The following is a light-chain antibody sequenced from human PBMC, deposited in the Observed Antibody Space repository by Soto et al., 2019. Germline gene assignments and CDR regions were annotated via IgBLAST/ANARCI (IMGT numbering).Light chain of an antibody. Sequence: QSALTQPPSASGSPGQSATISCTGAASDIGAYNFVSWYQQYPGKAPKLMIYEVYKRPSGVPDRFSGSKSGNTASLTVSGRQPEDEADYYCTSFAGSDKLIFGGGTKVTVL. CDR2: EVY. CDR1: ASDIGAYNF. V-gene: IGLV2-8*01. CDR3: TSFAGSDKLI. J-gene: IGLJ2*01.